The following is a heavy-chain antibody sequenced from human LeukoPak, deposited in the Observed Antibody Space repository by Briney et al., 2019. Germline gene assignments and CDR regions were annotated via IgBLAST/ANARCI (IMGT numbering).Heavy chain of an antibody. D-gene: IGHD2-2*02. J-gene: IGHJ5*02. V-gene: IGHV3-74*01. Sequence: GGSLRLSCAASGSTFSSYWMHWVRQAPGKGLVWVSRINSDGSSTSYADSVKGRFTISRDNAKNTLYLQMNSLRAEDTAVYYCAREKDIVVVPAAIVNWFDPWGQGTLVTVSS. CDR3: AREKDIVVVPAAIVNWFDP. CDR2: INSDGSST. CDR1: GSTFSSYW.